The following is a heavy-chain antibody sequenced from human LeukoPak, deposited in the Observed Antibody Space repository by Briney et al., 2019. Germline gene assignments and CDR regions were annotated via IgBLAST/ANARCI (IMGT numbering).Heavy chain of an antibody. CDR3: ARDGTYTDYDPDFDI. D-gene: IGHD5-12*01. CDR1: GFTFSRFW. CDR2: IKQGGSEK. Sequence: PGGSLRLSCAASGFTFSRFWMSWVRQAPGKGLEWVANIKQGGSEKYCVDSVKGRFTISRDNAKNSLYLQMNSLRAEDTAVFYCARDGTYTDYDPDFDIWGQGTLVTVSS. J-gene: IGHJ4*02. V-gene: IGHV3-7*04.